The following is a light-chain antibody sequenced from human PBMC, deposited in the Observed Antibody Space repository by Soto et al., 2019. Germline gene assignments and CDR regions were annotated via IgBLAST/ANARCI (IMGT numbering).Light chain of an antibody. CDR3: QQTSAAPFT. J-gene: IGKJ3*01. Sequence: DIQMAQSPSSLSASVGDTITITCRASRNINTYLNWYQQKPGKAPKLLIFGASSLQSGLPSRFSGSGSRTDFTLIINSLQPEDFATYCCQQTSAAPFTFGPGTKVDIK. V-gene: IGKV1-39*01. CDR1: RNINTY. CDR2: GAS.